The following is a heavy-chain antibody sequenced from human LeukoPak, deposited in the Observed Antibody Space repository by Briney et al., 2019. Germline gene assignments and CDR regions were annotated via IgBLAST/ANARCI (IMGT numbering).Heavy chain of an antibody. Sequence: SETLSLTCTVSGGLISRIGYYWGWVRQSPVKGLEWFGHIYHTGTTLYSPHLNNRLTVSVDSSKNQFSLTLNSVTAADTAVYYCASVSVWELATHTGGSFDYWGRGILVTVSS. CDR3: ASVSVWELATHTGGSFDY. CDR2: IYHTGTT. CDR1: GGLISRIGYY. V-gene: IGHV4-30-4*01. D-gene: IGHD1-26*01. J-gene: IGHJ4*02.